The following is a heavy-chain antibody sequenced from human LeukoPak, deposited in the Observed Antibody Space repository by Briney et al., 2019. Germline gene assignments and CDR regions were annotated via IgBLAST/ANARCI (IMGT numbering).Heavy chain of an antibody. CDR2: INSDGSWT. V-gene: IGHV3-74*01. J-gene: IGHJ3*02. Sequence: GGSLRLSCAASGSYWMHWVRQAPGKGLVWVSHINSDGSWTSYADSVKGRFTISRDNSKNTLYLQMNSLRAEDTAVYYCAKRTDTSGNRGGALDIRGQGTMVAVSS. D-gene: IGHD3-22*01. CDR1: GSYW. CDR3: AKRTDTSGNRGGALDI.